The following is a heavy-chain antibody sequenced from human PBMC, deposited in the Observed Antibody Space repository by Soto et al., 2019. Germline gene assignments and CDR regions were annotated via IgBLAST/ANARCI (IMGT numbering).Heavy chain of an antibody. Sequence: EVQLVESGGGLVQPGGSLRLSCAASGLTFSSYEMNWVRQAPGKGLEWVSYISRSGSTIYYADFVKGRVTISRDNAKNSLYLQMNRLRAEDTAVYYCARDGRIRRPDWYFDLWGRGTLVTVSS. V-gene: IGHV3-48*03. CDR1: GLTFSSYE. CDR3: ARDGRIRRPDWYFDL. J-gene: IGHJ2*01. CDR2: ISRSGSTI. D-gene: IGHD2-15*01.